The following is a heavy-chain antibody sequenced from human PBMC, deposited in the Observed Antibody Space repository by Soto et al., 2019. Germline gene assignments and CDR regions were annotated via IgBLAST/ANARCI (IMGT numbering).Heavy chain of an antibody. J-gene: IGHJ6*03. CDR3: ARQDGYYYYMDA. V-gene: IGHV4-59*08. CDR1: GGSISSYY. CDR2: VFYTGST. Sequence: QVQLQESGPGLVKPSETLSLTCKLSGGSISSYYWSWIRQPPGEALEWIGYVFYTGSTNYNPSLKSRVLISIDTSKNQFSLELRSLTAADTAVHYCARQDGYYYYMDAWGKGTTVTVSS.